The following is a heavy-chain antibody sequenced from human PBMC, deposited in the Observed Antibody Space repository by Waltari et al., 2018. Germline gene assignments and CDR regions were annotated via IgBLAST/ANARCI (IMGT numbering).Heavy chain of an antibody. CDR2: IYYSGST. D-gene: IGHD6-13*01. CDR3: AREQQVARCLDY. V-gene: IGHV4-59*01. Sequence: QVQLQESGPGLVKPSETLSLTCTVSGGSISSYYWRWIRQPPGKGLEWIGYIYYSGSTNYNPSLKSRGTISVDTSKNQFSLKLSSVTAADTAVYYCAREQQVARCLDYWGQGTLVTVSS. J-gene: IGHJ4*02. CDR1: GGSISSYY.